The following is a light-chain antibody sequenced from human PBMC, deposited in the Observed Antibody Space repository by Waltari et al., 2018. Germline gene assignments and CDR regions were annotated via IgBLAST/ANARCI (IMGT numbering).Light chain of an antibody. J-gene: IGKJ5*01. V-gene: IGKV3-15*01. CDR3: QQYNRWPPIT. CDR1: QRVSSN. Sequence: EIVMTQSPATLSVSPGETATLSCRASQRVSSNVAWYQKQPGQAPRLLIYDESTRATSIPARFRGSGSGTEFTLTISSLQSEDFAVYYCQQYNRWPPITFGQGTRLEIK. CDR2: DES.